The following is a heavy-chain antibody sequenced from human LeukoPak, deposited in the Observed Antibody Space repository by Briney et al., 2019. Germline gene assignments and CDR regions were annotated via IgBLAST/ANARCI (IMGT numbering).Heavy chain of an antibody. V-gene: IGHV3-23*01. CDR3: ANYGGHGVSAHRGDS. CDR2: ITNGGGNT. CDR1: GFTFSSYT. J-gene: IGHJ4*02. Sequence: GGSLRLSCTASGFTFSSYTMTWVRQAPGKGLKWVSTITNGGGNTYYADSVKGRFTVSRDDSKNTLYLQMNSLRAEDTAVYYCANYGGHGVSAHRGDSWGRGTLVTVSS. D-gene: IGHD3-10*01.